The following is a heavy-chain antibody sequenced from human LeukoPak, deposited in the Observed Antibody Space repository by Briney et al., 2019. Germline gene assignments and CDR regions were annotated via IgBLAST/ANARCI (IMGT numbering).Heavy chain of an antibody. CDR2: INWSGGST. CDR3: ARGGGTDYFDY. V-gene: IGHV3-20*04. D-gene: IGHD2-15*01. J-gene: IGHJ4*02. Sequence: GGSLRLSCAASGFTFDDYGMSWVRQAPGKGLEWVSGINWSGGSTGYADSVKGRFTISRDNAKNSLYLQMNSLRAEDTALYYCARGGGTDYFDYWGQGTLVTVSS. CDR1: GFTFDDYG.